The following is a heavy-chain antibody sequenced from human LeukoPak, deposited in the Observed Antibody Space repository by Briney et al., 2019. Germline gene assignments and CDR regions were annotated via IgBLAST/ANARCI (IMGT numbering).Heavy chain of an antibody. V-gene: IGHV3-53*01. CDR1: GFTVSSNS. D-gene: IGHD4/OR15-4a*01. Sequence: GGSLRLSCTVSGFTVSSNSMSWVRQAPGKGLEWVSFIYSDNTHYSDSVKGRFTISRDNSKNTLYLQMNSLRAEDTTVYYCARRAGAYSHPYDYWGQGTLVTVSS. CDR3: ARRAGAYSHPYDY. J-gene: IGHJ4*02. CDR2: IYSDNT.